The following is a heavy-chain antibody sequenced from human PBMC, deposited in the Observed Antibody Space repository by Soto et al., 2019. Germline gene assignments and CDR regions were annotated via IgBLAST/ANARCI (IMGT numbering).Heavy chain of an antibody. CDR2: ISYDGSNK. V-gene: IGHV3-30-3*01. CDR1: GFTFSSYA. J-gene: IGHJ6*02. CDR3: ARALADFWSGYPYGMDV. D-gene: IGHD3-3*01. Sequence: GGSLRLSCAASGFTFSSYAMHWVRQAPGKGLEWVAVISYDGSNKYYADSVKGRFTISRDNSKNTLYLQMNSLRAEDTAVYYCARALADFWSGYPYGMDVWGQGTTLTVSS.